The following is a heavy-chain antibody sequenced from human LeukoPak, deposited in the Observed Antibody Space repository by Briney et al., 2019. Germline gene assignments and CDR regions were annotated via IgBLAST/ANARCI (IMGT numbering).Heavy chain of an antibody. Sequence: GGSLRLSCAASGFTFSSYSMNWVRQAPGKGLEWVSSISSSSSYIYYADSVKGRFTISRDNAKNSLYLQMNSLRAEDTAVYYCARDYGDYLYYYDMDVWGQGTTVTVSS. CDR3: ARDYGDYLYYYDMDV. D-gene: IGHD4-17*01. CDR1: GFTFSSYS. V-gene: IGHV3-21*01. J-gene: IGHJ6*02. CDR2: ISSSSSYI.